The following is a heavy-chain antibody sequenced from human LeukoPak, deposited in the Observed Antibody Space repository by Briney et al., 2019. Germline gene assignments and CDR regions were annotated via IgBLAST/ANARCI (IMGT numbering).Heavy chain of an antibody. CDR1: GFTFNDYY. Sequence: GGSLRLSCAASGFTFNDYYMSWIRQAPGKGLEWVSYISSSTYTNYVDSVKGRFTISRDNAKNSMYLQMNSLRAEDTAVYYCARISGSYVFDYWGQGTLVTVSS. D-gene: IGHD1-26*01. CDR2: ISSSTYT. CDR3: ARISGSYVFDY. J-gene: IGHJ4*02. V-gene: IGHV3-11*03.